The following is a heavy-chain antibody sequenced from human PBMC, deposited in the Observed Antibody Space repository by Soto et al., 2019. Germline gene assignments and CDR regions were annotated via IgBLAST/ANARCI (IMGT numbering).Heavy chain of an antibody. J-gene: IGHJ4*02. CDR3: AKGGVRFLEWLPFDY. CDR1: GFTFSSYA. Sequence: GESLKISCAASGFTFSSYAMSWVRQAPGKGLEWVSAISGSGGSTYYADSVKGRFTISRDNSKNTLYLQMNSLRAEDTAVYYCAKGGVRFLEWLPFDYWGQGTLVTVSS. D-gene: IGHD3-3*01. CDR2: ISGSGGST. V-gene: IGHV3-23*01.